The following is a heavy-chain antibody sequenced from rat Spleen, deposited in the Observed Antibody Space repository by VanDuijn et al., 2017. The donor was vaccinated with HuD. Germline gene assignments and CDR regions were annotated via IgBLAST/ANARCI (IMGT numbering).Heavy chain of an antibody. J-gene: IGHJ4*01. CDR3: TRSPYNNYVMDA. CDR1: GFSLTSYH. Sequence: QVQLKESGPGLVKPSETLSLTCTVSGFSLTSYHVSWVRQPPGKGLEWMGVIWGDGSTAYNSALKSRLSISRDTSKSQVFLKMNSLQTDDTAIYYCTRSPYNNYVMDAWGQGASVTVSS. D-gene: IGHD1-10*01. CDR2: IWGDGST. V-gene: IGHV2-32*01.